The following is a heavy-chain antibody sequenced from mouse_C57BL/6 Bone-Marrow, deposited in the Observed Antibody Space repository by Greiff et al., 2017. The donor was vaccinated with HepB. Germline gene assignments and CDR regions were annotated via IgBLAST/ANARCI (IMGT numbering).Heavy chain of an antibody. J-gene: IGHJ2*01. Sequence: VQLQQSGTVLARPGASVKMSCKTSGYTFTSYWMHWVKQRPGQGLEWIGAIYPGNSDTSYNQKFKGKAKLTAVTSASTAYMELSSLTNEDSAVYYCTRGRLRGYYFDYWGQGTTLTVSS. CDR3: TRGRLRGYYFDY. CDR2: IYPGNSDT. V-gene: IGHV1-5*01. CDR1: GYTFTSYW. D-gene: IGHD1-1*01.